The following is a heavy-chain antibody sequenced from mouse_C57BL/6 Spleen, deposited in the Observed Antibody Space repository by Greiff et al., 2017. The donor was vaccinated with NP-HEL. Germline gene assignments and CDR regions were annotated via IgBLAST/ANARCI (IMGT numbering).Heavy chain of an antibody. J-gene: IGHJ2*01. CDR1: GYTFTDYY. Sequence: EVQLQQSGPELVKPGASVKISCKASGYTFTDYYMNWVKQSHGKSLEWIGDINPNNGGTSYNQKFKGKATLTVDKSSSTAYMELRSLTSEDSAVYYCARSNYYYGSFDYWGQGTTLTVSS. D-gene: IGHD1-1*01. CDR2: INPNNGGT. V-gene: IGHV1-26*01. CDR3: ARSNYYYGSFDY.